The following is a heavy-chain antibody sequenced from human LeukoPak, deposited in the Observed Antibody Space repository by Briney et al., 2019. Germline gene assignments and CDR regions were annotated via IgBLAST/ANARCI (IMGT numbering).Heavy chain of an antibody. CDR3: ARAGNWFDP. Sequence: SETLSLTCTVSGGSISSSSYYWSWIRQPPGKGLEWIGYIYYSGSTNYNPSLKSRVTISVDTSKNQFSLKLSSVTAADTAVYYCARAGNWFDPWAREPWSPSPQ. CDR2: IYYSGST. V-gene: IGHV4-61*01. J-gene: IGHJ5*02. CDR1: GGSISSSSYY.